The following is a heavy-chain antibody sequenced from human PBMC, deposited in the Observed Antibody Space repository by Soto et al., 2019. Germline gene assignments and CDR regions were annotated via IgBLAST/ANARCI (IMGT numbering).Heavy chain of an antibody. D-gene: IGHD6-25*01. Sequence: PVESLSISCKVSGYKFGNLWLVWVLQMPGKGLECIGVMYPGTSDIRYSPSFQGQVTISADNSISTAYLHWNSLKASDTALYYCATQRDFYYGMDVWGQGTTVTVSS. J-gene: IGHJ6*02. CDR3: ATQRDFYYGMDV. CDR1: GYKFGNLW. V-gene: IGHV5-51*01. CDR2: MYPGTSDI.